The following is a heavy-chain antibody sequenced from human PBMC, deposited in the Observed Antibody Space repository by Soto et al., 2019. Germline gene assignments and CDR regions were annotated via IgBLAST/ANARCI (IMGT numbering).Heavy chain of an antibody. CDR2: ISAYNGNT. CDR1: GYTFTSYG. CDR3: ARSVIAVPGTSYFDY. D-gene: IGHD6-19*01. J-gene: IGHJ4*02. V-gene: IGHV1-18*01. Sequence: GASVKVSCKASGYTFTSYGISWVRQAPGQGLEWMGWISAYNGNTNYAQKLQGRVTMTTDTSTSTAYMELRSLRSDDTAVYYCARSVIAVPGTSYFDYWGQGTLVTVSS.